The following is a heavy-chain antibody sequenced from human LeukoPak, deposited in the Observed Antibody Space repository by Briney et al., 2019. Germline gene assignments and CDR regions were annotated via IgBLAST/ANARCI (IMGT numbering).Heavy chain of an antibody. CDR2: IQSKTDGGTT. CDR3: TTWSSQFDY. V-gene: IGHV3-15*05. Sequence: GGSLSLSCAASGFTFSDAWMTWVRQAPGKGLECVGFIQSKTDGGTTDSAAPVKGRFTVSRDDSKNTLYLQMNSLNSEDTAVYYCTTWSSQFDYWGQGTLVTVSS. CDR1: GFTFSDAW. D-gene: IGHD6-6*01. J-gene: IGHJ4*02.